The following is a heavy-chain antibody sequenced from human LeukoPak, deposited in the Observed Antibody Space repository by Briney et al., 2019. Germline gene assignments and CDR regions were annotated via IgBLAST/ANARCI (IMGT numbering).Heavy chain of an antibody. CDR3: ARSRGGFGDYGSWFDP. Sequence: SETLSLTCTVSGGSLSSYFWNWIRQPPGKGLEWIGYMHNSGTSNYNPSLKSRVTMALDTSKNQFSLRLNSVTAADTAVYYCARSRGGFGDYGSWFDPWGQGTLVTVSS. D-gene: IGHD4-17*01. CDR1: GGSLSSYF. J-gene: IGHJ5*02. CDR2: MHNSGTS. V-gene: IGHV4-59*01.